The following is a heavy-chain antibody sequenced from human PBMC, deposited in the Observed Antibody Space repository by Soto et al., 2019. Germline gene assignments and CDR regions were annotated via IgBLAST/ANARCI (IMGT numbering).Heavy chain of an antibody. J-gene: IGHJ3*02. CDR2: IKSKTDGGTT. V-gene: IGHV3-15*07. CDR1: SVSNAW. CDR3: TTLSPHDAFDI. Sequence: SVSNAWMNWVRQAPGKGLEWVGRIKSKTDGGTTDYAAPVKGRFTISRDDSKNTLYLQMNSLKTEDTAVYYCTTLSPHDAFDIWGQGTMVTVSS.